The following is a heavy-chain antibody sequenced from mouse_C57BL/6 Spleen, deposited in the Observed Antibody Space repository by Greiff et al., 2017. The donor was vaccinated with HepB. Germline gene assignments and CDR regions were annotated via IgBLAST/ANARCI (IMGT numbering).Heavy chain of an antibody. CDR3: ARCYYGSSYPYFDV. CDR2: IDPSDSET. D-gene: IGHD1-1*01. J-gene: IGHJ1*03. V-gene: IGHV1-52*01. CDR1: GYTFTSYW. Sequence: QVQLKQPGAELVRPGSSVKLSCKASGYTFTSYWMHWVKQRPIQGLEWIGNIDPSDSETHYNQKFKDKATLTVDKSSSTAYMQLSSLTSEDSAVYYCARCYYGSSYPYFDVWGTGTTVTVSS.